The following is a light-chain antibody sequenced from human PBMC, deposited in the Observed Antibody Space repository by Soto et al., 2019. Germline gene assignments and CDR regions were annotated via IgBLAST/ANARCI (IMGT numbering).Light chain of an antibody. CDR2: EVS. CDR3: LQTKQVPLT. V-gene: IGKV2D-29*01. J-gene: IGKJ1*01. CDR1: QSLLHSDGKAY. Sequence: VLTQVPPSLCVPPGPPAYIYCTSSQSLLHSDGKAYVYWYLQRPGQPPQLRIYEVSHRFSGVPARFSGSGSGTDFTLEISRVEAEDVGLYSCLQTKQVPLTFGHGTKVDIK.